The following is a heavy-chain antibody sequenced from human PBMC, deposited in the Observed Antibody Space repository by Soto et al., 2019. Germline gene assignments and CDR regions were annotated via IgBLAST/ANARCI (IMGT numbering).Heavy chain of an antibody. CDR1: GFTFSSYG. Sequence: VGSLRLSCAASGFTFSSYGMHWVRQAPGKGLEWVAVISYDGSNKYYADSVKGRFTMTRDTSTSTVYMELSSLRSEDTAVYYCSRGGSTWPFDYWGQGTPVTVSS. V-gene: IGHV3-30*03. CDR3: SRGGSTWPFDY. CDR2: ISYDGSNK. D-gene: IGHD3-10*01. J-gene: IGHJ4*02.